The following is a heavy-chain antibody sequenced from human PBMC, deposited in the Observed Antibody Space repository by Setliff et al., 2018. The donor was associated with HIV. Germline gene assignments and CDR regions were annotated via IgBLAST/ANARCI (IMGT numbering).Heavy chain of an antibody. CDR3: AKSASWDLRGWLH. D-gene: IGHD6-19*01. Sequence: GGSLRLSCAASGFTFDDYGMSWVRQAPGKGLEWVSVIYSGGYTDYADSVEGRFTISRDNSKNTLYLQMNSLRAEDTAVYYCAKSASWDLRGWLHWGQGTLVTVSS. V-gene: IGHV3-53*01. J-gene: IGHJ4*02. CDR1: GFTFDDYG. CDR2: IYSGGYT.